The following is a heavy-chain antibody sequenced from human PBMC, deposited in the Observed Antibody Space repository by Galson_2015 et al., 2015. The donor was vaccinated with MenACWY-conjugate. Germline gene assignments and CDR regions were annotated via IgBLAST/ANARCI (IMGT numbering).Heavy chain of an antibody. D-gene: IGHD6-13*01. CDR2: ISGSGGST. CDR1: GFTLSSYW. J-gene: IGHJ6*02. CDR3: AKDLPDSGYSSSWYYYYYGMDV. V-gene: IGHV3-23*01. Sequence: SLRLSCAASGFTLSSYWMSWVRQAPGKGLEWVSAISGSGGSTYYADSVKGRFTISRDNSKNTLYLQMNSLRAEDTAVYYCAKDLPDSGYSSSWYYYYYGMDVWGQGTTVTVSS.